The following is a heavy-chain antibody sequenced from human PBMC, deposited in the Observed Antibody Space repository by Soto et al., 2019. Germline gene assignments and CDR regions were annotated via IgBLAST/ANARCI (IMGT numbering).Heavy chain of an antibody. V-gene: IGHV3-74*01. CDR1: GFSFSSHW. D-gene: IGHD3-10*01. Sequence: EAQLLESGGGFVQPGGSLRLSCAGSGFSFSSHWMHWVRQAPGKGLVWVSRMKGDGSTANYADSVKGRLTISRDNARNTVYLQMNSLRVGDTAVYYCARGIPGHYGFDIWGQGTMVTVSS. J-gene: IGHJ3*02. CDR3: ARGIPGHYGFDI. CDR2: MKGDGSTA.